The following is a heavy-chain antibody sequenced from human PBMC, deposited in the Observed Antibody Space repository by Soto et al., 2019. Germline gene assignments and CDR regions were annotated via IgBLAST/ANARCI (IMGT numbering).Heavy chain of an antibody. CDR2: IRSKTYGGTT. J-gene: IGHJ4*02. D-gene: IGHD5-18*01. CDR1: GFTTGDYA. Sequence: GGSLRLSCTASGFTTGDYAMNWFRQAPGKGLEWVGFIRSKTYGGTTDYAASVKGRFTISRDESKNIAYLQMNSLKTEDTAVYFCTRALDYSYGVPYYFDCWGQGTLVTVSS. V-gene: IGHV3-49*03. CDR3: TRALDYSYGVPYYFDC.